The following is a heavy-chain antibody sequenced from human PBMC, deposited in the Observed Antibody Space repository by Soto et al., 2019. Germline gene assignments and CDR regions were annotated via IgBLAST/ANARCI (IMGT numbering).Heavy chain of an antibody. CDR2: IYSTGTT. J-gene: IGHJ2*01. V-gene: IGHV4-4*07. Sequence: PSETLSLTCKVSGTSVRHFYWSWIRQSAGKGLEWIGRIYSTGTTNFNPSLKSRLTMSMGMSKNKVSLNLTSVTAADTAVYYCVRDRADFSSTYYHYFSVWGRGTLVTVSS. CDR1: GTSVRHFY. CDR3: VRDRADFSSTYYHYFSV. D-gene: IGHD6-13*01.